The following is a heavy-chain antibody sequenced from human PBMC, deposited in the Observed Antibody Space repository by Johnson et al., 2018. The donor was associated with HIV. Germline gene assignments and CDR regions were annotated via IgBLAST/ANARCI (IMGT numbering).Heavy chain of an antibody. J-gene: IGHJ3*02. V-gene: IGHV3-30*04. CDR3: AKGEWDSRGYYTRVGAFDI. D-gene: IGHD3-22*01. CDR1: GFTFNYYA. CDR2: ISYDGTNK. Sequence: VESGGGVVQPGGSLRLSCAASGFTFNYYAMHWVRQAPGKGLEWVAVISYDGTNKYYADSVKGRFTISRDNSKNTLYLQMNSLRAEDTAVYYCAKGEWDSRGYYTRVGAFDIWGQGTMVTVSS.